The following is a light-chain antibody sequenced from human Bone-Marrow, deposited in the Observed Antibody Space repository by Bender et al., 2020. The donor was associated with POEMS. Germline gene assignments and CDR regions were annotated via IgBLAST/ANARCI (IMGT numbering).Light chain of an antibody. V-gene: IGLV3-21*04. J-gene: IGLJ1*01. CDR1: DIGYKT. CDR3: QVWDGSIDYV. Sequence: SYVLTQPPSVSAAPGKTARITCGGNDIGYKTVHWYQQKPGQAPVMVISYDSDRPSGIPERFSGSNSGNTATLTISWVEAGDEADYYCQVWDGSIDYVFGPGTRVTVL. CDR2: YDS.